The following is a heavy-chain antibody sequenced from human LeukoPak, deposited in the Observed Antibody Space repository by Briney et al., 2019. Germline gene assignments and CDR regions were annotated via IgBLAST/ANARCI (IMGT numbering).Heavy chain of an antibody. CDR2: IYPGDSDT. D-gene: IGHD6-19*01. CDR3: ARRGRSGWYGELVDP. CDR1: GYSFTSYW. J-gene: IGHJ5*02. Sequence: GESLKISCKGSGYSFTSYWIGWVRQMPGKGLEWMGIIYPGDSDTRYSPSFQGQVTISADKSISTAYLQWSSLKASDTAMYYCARRGRSGWYGELVDPWGQGTLVTVSS. V-gene: IGHV5-51*01.